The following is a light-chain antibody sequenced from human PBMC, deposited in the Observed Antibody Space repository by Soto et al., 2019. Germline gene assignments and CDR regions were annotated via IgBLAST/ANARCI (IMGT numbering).Light chain of an antibody. CDR3: QSYDSRLSGYVV. Sequence: QSVLTQPPSVSGAPGQRVTISCTGSSSNIGAGYDVHWYQQLPGTAPKLLIYGNSNRPSGVPDRFSGSKSGTSASLAITGFQAEDEADYYCQSYDSRLSGYVVFGGGTKVTVL. V-gene: IGLV1-40*01. J-gene: IGLJ2*01. CDR1: SSNIGAGYD. CDR2: GNS.